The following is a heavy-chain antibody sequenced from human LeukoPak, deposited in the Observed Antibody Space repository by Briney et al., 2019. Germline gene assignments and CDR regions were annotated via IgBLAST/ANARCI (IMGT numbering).Heavy chain of an antibody. Sequence: GGSLRLSCAASVLTFSSYAMSWVRQAPGKGLEWVSAISGSGGSTYYADSVKGRFTISRDNSKNTLHLQMNSLRAEDTAVYYCAKDKTSGDLHFDYWGQGTLVTVSS. D-gene: IGHD3-16*01. V-gene: IGHV3-23*01. CDR3: AKDKTSGDLHFDY. CDR2: ISGSGGST. J-gene: IGHJ4*02. CDR1: VLTFSSYA.